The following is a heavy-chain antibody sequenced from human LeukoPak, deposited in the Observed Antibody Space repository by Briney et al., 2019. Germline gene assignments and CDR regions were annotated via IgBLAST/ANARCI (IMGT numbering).Heavy chain of an antibody. V-gene: IGHV1-69*06. D-gene: IGHD3-10*01. Sequence: GSSVKVSCKASGGTFNSYTITWVRQAPGQGLEWMGGIIPIFGTANYAQKFQGRVTITADKSTSTAYMELRSLRSDDTAVYYCARGQPNRLLWVGESLSNISPFDYWGQGTLVTVSS. CDR3: ARGQPNRLLWVGESLSNISPFDY. J-gene: IGHJ4*02. CDR2: IIPIFGTA. CDR1: GGTFNSYT.